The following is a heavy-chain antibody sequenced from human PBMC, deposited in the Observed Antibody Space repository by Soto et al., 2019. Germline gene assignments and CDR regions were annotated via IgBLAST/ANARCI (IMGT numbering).Heavy chain of an antibody. CDR2: ISNSGST. CDR3: ATETGSTYGYFDH. J-gene: IGHJ4*02. V-gene: IGHV4-30-4*01. Sequence: TLCGTCPVSGGSVTSDEDYWTWIRQSPGKGLEWIGYISNSGSTGYNPSLKTRLSMSVDRSKNQFTLRLTSVTAADKAVYFCATETGSTYGYFDHWGQGTQVTVS. D-gene: IGHD3-10*01. CDR1: GGSVTSDEDY.